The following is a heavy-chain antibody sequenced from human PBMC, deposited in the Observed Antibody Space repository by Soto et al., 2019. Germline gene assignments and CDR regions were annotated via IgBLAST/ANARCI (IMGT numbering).Heavy chain of an antibody. CDR2: ISPNSGNI. CDR1: GYTFTRNG. J-gene: IGHJ6*02. CDR3: VKDRDSNTWPSRDV. V-gene: IGHV1-18*01. Sequence: ASVKVCCKTSGYTFTRNGISWVRQAPGQGLEWMGWISPNSGNIKYAQKLQGRVIMTTDTSTSTAYMELRSLRSDDTAVYYCVKDRDSNTWPSRDVWGPGTTVTVS. D-gene: IGHD3-22*01.